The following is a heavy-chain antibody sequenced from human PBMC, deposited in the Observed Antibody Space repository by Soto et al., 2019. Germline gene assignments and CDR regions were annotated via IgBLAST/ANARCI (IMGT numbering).Heavy chain of an antibody. CDR3: ARDPEYCGGDCYGWFDP. CDR1: GGSISSYY. CDR2: IYYSGST. J-gene: IGHJ5*02. D-gene: IGHD2-21*01. Sequence: SETLSLTCTVSGGSISSYYWSWIRQPPGKGLEWIGYIYYSGSTNYNPSLKSRVTISVDTSKNQFSLKLSSVTAADTAVYYCARDPEYCGGDCYGWFDPWGQGTLVTVSS. V-gene: IGHV4-59*01.